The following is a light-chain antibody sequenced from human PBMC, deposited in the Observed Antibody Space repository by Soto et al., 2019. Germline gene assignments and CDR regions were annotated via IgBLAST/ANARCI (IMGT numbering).Light chain of an antibody. V-gene: IGKV1-33*01. CDR3: QQSENLPPT. J-gene: IGKJ4*01. CDR2: DTS. Sequence: DIRMTQSPSSLSASVGDRITITCQASQGINNFLNWYQQKPGKAPRLLIYDTSNVEGGVPSRFSGTGSGTDFTFTISSLQPEDIATYYCQQSENLPPTFGGGTKVDIK. CDR1: QGINNF.